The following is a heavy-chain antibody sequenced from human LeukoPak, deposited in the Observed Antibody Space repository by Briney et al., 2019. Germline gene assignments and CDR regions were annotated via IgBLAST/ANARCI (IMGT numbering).Heavy chain of an antibody. CDR3: AKDRLDYYFDY. D-gene: IGHD4-11*01. CDR1: GFTFGSFA. J-gene: IGHJ4*02. Sequence: PGGSLRLSCAASGFTFGSFAMHWVRQAPGKGLEWVAAISFDGVDTYYADSVKGRFTVSRDNSKNTLYLQMNSLRAEDTAVYYCAKDRLDYYFDYWGQGTLVTVSS. V-gene: IGHV3-30*04. CDR2: ISFDGVDT.